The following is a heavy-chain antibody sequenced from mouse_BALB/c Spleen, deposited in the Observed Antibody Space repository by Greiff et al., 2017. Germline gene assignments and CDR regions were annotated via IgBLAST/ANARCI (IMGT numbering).Heavy chain of an antibody. Sequence: DVQLVESGGGLVKPGGSLKLSCAASGFTFSSYAMSWVRQSPEKRLEWVAEISSGGGSTYYPDTVKGRFTISRDNAKNTLYLQMSSLKSEDTAMYYCARRDGNYEGRAMDYWGQGTSVTVSS. D-gene: IGHD2-1*01. CDR3: ARRDGNYEGRAMDY. V-gene: IGHV5-12-1*01. CDR2: ISSGGGST. J-gene: IGHJ4*01. CDR1: GFTFSSYA.